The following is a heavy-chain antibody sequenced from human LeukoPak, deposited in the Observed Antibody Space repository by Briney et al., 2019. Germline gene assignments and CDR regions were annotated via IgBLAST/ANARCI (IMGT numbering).Heavy chain of an antibody. CDR1: GGSISSGGYY. CDR2: IYYSGST. D-gene: IGHD3-10*01. CDR3: ARNYGSGSYREGFDY. Sequence: PSETLSLTCTVSGGSISSGGYYWSWIRQHPGKGLEWIGYIYYSGSTYYNPSLKSRVTISVDTSKNQFSLKLSSVTAAGTAVYYCARNYGSGSYREGFDYWGQGTLVTVSS. V-gene: IGHV4-31*03. J-gene: IGHJ4*02.